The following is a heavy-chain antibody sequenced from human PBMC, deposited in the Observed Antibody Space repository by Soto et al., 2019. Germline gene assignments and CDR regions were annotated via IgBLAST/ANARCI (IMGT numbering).Heavy chain of an antibody. CDR2: IYYSGST. D-gene: IGHD3-3*01. J-gene: IGHJ5*02. CDR3: ARDEMYYDFWSGYRHWFDP. CDR1: GGSISSGVYY. V-gene: IGHV4-31*02. Sequence: PSETLSLTCTVSGGSISSGVYYWSWIRHHPGKGLEWIGYIYYSGSTYYNPSLKSRVTISVDTSKNQFSLKLSSVTAADTAVYYCARDEMYYDFWSGYRHWFDPWGQGTLVTVSS.